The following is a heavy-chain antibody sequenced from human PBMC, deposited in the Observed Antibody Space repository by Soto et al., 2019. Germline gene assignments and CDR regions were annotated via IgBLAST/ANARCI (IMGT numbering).Heavy chain of an antibody. CDR1: GGIFSDYA. V-gene: IGHV1-69*12. CDR2: IIPKFGTA. Sequence: QVQLEQSGGEVKKPGSSVKVSCRVSGGIFSDYAVSWVRQAPGQGLQWVGGIIPKFGTAKYARKFEDRVTLTADEVTSTVDMEINNLRSEATALYYRARDKLSSLVVETPRLFDSWGQGTLRTVSS. CDR3: ARDKLSSLVVETPRLFDS. D-gene: IGHD2-21*01. J-gene: IGHJ5*01.